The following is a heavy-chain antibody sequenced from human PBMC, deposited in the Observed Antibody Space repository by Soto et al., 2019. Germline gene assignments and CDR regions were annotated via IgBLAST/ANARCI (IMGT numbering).Heavy chain of an antibody. J-gene: IGHJ6*02. CDR3: ARDKDRQQLGGNYYYGIDV. Sequence: QVQLVQSGAEVKKPGSSVTVSCKASGGTFGNSAISWVRQAHGQGLEWMGGIIPMFPTPDYAQKFQGRVTITADESTSTAYMELTSLRSEDTAVYYCARDKDRQQLGGNYYYGIDVWGQGTTVTVSS. D-gene: IGHD3-3*02. V-gene: IGHV1-69*12. CDR1: GGTFGNSA. CDR2: IIPMFPTP.